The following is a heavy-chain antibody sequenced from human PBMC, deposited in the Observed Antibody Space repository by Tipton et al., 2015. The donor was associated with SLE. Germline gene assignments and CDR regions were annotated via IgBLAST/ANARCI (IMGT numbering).Heavy chain of an antibody. V-gene: IGHV4-34*01. Sequence: TLSLTCTVSGDSISDSYWSWIRQPPGKGLEWIGESHQSGTTNYHPSFKSRVTISVDTSKNQFSLRLSSVTAADTAVYYCARPGEAYSWDAFDIWGQGTMVTVSS. CDR1: GDSISDSY. J-gene: IGHJ3*02. CDR3: ARPGEAYSWDAFDI. CDR2: SHQSGTT. D-gene: IGHD2-21*01.